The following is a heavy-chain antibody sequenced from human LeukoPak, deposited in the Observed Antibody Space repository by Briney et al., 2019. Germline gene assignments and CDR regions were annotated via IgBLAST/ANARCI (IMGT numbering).Heavy chain of an antibody. D-gene: IGHD4-17*01. CDR3: ARDPPTVTTPYWYFDL. Sequence: ASVKVSCKASGGTFSSYAISWVRQAPGQGLEWMGGSIPIFGTANYAQKFQGRDTITADESTSTAYMELSSLRSEDTAVYYCARDPPTVTTPYWYFDLWGRGTLVTVSS. J-gene: IGHJ2*01. V-gene: IGHV1-69*13. CDR1: GGTFSSYA. CDR2: SIPIFGTA.